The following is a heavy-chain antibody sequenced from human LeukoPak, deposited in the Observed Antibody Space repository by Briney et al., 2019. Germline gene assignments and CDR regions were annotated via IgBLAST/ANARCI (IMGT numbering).Heavy chain of an antibody. Sequence: GGSLRLSCAASGFTFSSYGMHWVRQAPGKGLEWVAVISYDGSNKYYADSVKGRFTISRDNSKNTLYLQMNSLRAEDTAVYYCARDKDFWSGYYRPGYFDYWGQGTLVTVSS. D-gene: IGHD3-3*01. V-gene: IGHV3-30*03. J-gene: IGHJ4*02. CDR3: ARDKDFWSGYYRPGYFDY. CDR2: ISYDGSNK. CDR1: GFTFSSYG.